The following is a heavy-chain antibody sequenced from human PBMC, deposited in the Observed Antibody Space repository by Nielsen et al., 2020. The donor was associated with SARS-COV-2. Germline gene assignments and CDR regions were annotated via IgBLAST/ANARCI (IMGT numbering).Heavy chain of an antibody. Sequence: GGSLRLSCAASGFTFDDYAMHWVRQAPGKGLEWVSGISWNSGSIGYADSVKGRFTISRDNAKNSLYLQMNSLRAEDTALYYRAKLGSGSYPFDYWGQGTLVTVSS. J-gene: IGHJ4*02. D-gene: IGHD3-10*01. CDR1: GFTFDDYA. CDR2: ISWNSGSI. CDR3: AKLGSGSYPFDY. V-gene: IGHV3-9*01.